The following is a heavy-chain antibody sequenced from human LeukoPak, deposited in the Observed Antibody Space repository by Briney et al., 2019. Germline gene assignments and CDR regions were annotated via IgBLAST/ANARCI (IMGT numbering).Heavy chain of an antibody. V-gene: IGHV3-23*01. CDR1: GFAFSFFA. Sequence: QPGGSLRLSCEASGFAFSFFAMSWLRQAPGKGLEWVSTINANSGTRSYAASVRGRFTISRDNSKNTLYLQLNTLRADDPSVYYCAKPISGGLAVTADWFAPWGQGTLVVVSS. CDR3: AKPISGGLAVTADWFAP. CDR2: INANSGTR. D-gene: IGHD6-19*01. J-gene: IGHJ5*01.